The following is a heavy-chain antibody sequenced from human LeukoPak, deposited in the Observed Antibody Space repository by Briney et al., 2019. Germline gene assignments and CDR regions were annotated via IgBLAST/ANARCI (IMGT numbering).Heavy chain of an antibody. CDR1: RFTFRTSS. J-gene: IGHJ4*02. Sequence: GGSLRLSCAASRFTFRTSSMTWVRQTPGQGLEWVSYISSTSNTIDYADSVKGRFTISRDNAKNSLYLQINSLRDEDTAVYYCARFSSWSAPGDYWGQGTLVTVSS. CDR2: ISSTSNTI. V-gene: IGHV3-48*02. D-gene: IGHD6-13*01. CDR3: ARFSSWSAPGDY.